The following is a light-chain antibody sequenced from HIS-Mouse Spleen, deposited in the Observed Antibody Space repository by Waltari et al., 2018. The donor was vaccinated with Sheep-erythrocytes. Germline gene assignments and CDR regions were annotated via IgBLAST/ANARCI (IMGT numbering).Light chain of an antibody. CDR1: KLGDKY. V-gene: IGLV3-1*01. CDR2: QDS. J-gene: IGLJ2*01. CDR3: QAWDSSTAWNVV. Sequence: SYELTQPPSVSVSPGQTASITCSGDKLGDKYACCYQRKPGQSPVLVIYQDSKRPSGIPERFSGSNSGNTATLTISGTQAMDEADYYCQAWDSSTAWNVVFGGGTKLTVL.